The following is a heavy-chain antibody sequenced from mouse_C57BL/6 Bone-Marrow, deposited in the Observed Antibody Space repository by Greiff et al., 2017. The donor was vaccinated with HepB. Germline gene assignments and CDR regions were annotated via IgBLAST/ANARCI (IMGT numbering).Heavy chain of an antibody. J-gene: IGHJ4*01. Sequence: EVMLVESGGGLVKPGGSLKLSCAASGFTFSSYAMSWVRQTPEKRLEWVATISDGGSYTYYPDNVKGRFTISRDNAKNNLYLQMSHLKSEDTALYYCAEIGGSSYAMDYWGQGTSVTVSS. V-gene: IGHV5-4*03. CDR3: AEIGGSSYAMDY. D-gene: IGHD1-1*01. CDR1: GFTFSSYA. CDR2: ISDGGSYT.